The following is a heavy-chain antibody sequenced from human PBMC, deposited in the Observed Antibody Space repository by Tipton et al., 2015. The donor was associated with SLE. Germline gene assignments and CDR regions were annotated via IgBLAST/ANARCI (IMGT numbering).Heavy chain of an antibody. CDR2: IYTSGST. Sequence: TLSLTCTVSGGSISSYYWSWIRQPPGKGLEWIGYIYTSGSTNYNPSLKSRVTISVDTSKNQFSLKLSSVTAADTAVYYCARAEDCSGGSCYSIFDYWGQGTLVTVSS. J-gene: IGHJ4*02. D-gene: IGHD2-15*01. CDR3: ARAEDCSGGSCYSIFDY. CDR1: GGSISSYY. V-gene: IGHV4-4*08.